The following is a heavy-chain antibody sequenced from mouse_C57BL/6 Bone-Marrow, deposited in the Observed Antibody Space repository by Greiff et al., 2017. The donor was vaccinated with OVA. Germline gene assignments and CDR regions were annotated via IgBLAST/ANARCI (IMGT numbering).Heavy chain of an antibody. CDR1: GYTFTSYG. CDR2: IYPRSGNT. J-gene: IGHJ4*01. CDR3: ASPWYYGSSYVGYYYAMDY. Sequence: QVQLKQSGAELARPGASVKLSCKASGYTFTSYGISWVKQRTGQGLEWIGEIYPRSGNTYYNEKFKGKATLTADKSSSTAYMELRSLTSEDSAVYFCASPWYYGSSYVGYYYAMDYWGQGTSVTVSS. V-gene: IGHV1-81*01. D-gene: IGHD1-1*01.